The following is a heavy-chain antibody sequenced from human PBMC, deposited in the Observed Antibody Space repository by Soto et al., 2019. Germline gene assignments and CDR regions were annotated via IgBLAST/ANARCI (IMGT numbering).Heavy chain of an antibody. V-gene: IGHV1-3*04. Sequence: QVQIVQSGAEVKKPEASVKVSCKTSGYTFTLYTIHWVRQAPGQRLEWMGWINTGNGNTKYSQRFQGRVTMSRDTSASTAYMELSSLTSEDTAVFYCAKLGGGYIFGPYLDYWGQGTLVTVSS. CDR1: GYTFTLYT. CDR2: INTGNGNT. D-gene: IGHD5-18*01. CDR3: AKLGGGYIFGPYLDY. J-gene: IGHJ4*02.